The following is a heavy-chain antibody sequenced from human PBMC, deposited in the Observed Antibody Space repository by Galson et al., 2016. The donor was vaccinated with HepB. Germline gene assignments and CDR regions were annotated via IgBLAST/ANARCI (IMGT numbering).Heavy chain of an antibody. Sequence: SLRLSCAASGFTFSSLGMHWVRQAPGKGLEWVAVIWYDGSNKYYADSVKGRFTIPRDNSKNTLYLQMNSLRAEDTAVYYCARDTFYDTRGLVWHFDYWGQGTLFTVSS. J-gene: IGHJ4*02. CDR2: IWYDGSNK. V-gene: IGHV3-33*01. CDR3: ARDTFYDTRGLVWHFDY. D-gene: IGHD3-22*01. CDR1: GFTFSSLG.